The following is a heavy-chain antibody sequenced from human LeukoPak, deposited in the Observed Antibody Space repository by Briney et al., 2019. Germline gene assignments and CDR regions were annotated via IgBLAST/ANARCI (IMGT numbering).Heavy chain of an antibody. V-gene: IGHV4-39*01. Sequence: SETLSPTCTASGGSISSSSYYWGWIRQPPGKGLEWIGSIYYSGSTYYNPSLKSRVTISVDTSKNQFSLKLSSVTAADTAVYYPFYYYDSSGYYPGYFDYWGQGTLVTVSS. D-gene: IGHD3-22*01. CDR2: IYYSGST. CDR1: GGSISSSSYY. J-gene: IGHJ4*02. CDR3: FYYYDSSGYYPGYFDY.